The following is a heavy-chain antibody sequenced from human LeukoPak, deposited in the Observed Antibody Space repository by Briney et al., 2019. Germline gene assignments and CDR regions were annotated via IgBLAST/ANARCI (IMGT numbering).Heavy chain of an antibody. V-gene: IGHV1-24*01. J-gene: IGHJ4*02. CDR1: GYTLTELS. Sequence: GASVKVSCKVSGYTLTELSMHWVRQAPGKGLEWMGGFDPEDGETIYAQKLQGRVTMTTDTSTSTAYMELRSLRSDDTAVYYCARDEDSSGYCDWGQGTLVTVSS. CDR2: FDPEDGET. D-gene: IGHD3-22*01. CDR3: ARDEDSSGYCD.